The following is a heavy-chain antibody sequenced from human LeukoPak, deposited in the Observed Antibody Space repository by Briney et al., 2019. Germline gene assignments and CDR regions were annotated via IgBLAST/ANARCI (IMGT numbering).Heavy chain of an antibody. CDR3: ASDRRSGWYVGYYYYMDV. CDR1: GFTFSSYW. D-gene: IGHD6-19*01. CDR2: IKQDGSEK. V-gene: IGHV3-7*01. Sequence: PGGSLRLSCAASGFTFSSYWMSWVRQAPGKGLEWVANIKQDGSEKYYVDSVKGRFTISRDNAKNSLYLQMNSLRAEDTAVYYCASDRRSGWYVGYYYYMDVWGKGTTVTVSS. J-gene: IGHJ6*03.